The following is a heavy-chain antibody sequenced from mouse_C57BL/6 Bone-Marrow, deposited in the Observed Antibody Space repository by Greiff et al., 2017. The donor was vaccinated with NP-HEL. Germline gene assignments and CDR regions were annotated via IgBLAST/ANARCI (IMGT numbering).Heavy chain of an antibody. V-gene: IGHV1-81*01. D-gene: IGHD1-1*01. CDR1: GYTFTSYG. Sequence: QLKESGAELARPGASVKLSCKASGYTFTSYGISWVKQRTGQGLEWIGEIYPRSGNTYYNEKFKGKATLTADKSSSTAYMELRSLTSEDSAVYFCARSYYYGSSPVDYWGQGTSVTVSS. CDR2: IYPRSGNT. J-gene: IGHJ4*01. CDR3: ARSYYYGSSPVDY.